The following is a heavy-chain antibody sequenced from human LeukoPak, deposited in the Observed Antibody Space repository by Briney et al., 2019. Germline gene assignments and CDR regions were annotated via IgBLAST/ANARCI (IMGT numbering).Heavy chain of an antibody. J-gene: IGHJ4*02. CDR3: ARDPLKGFDY. V-gene: IGHV4-4*07. CDR2: INISGNT. CDR1: GGSISSYY. Sequence: SETLSLTCTVSGGSISSYYWSWIWQPAGKGLEWIGRINISGNTNYNPSLKSRVTMSLDTSKNQISLKLSAVTAADTAVYYCARDPLKGFDYWGQGMLVTVSS.